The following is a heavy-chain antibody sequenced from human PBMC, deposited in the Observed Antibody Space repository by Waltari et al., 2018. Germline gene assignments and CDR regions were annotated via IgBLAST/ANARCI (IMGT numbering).Heavy chain of an antibody. Sequence: QVQLQESGPGLVKTSQTLSLTCTVSGGSIRSGSYDWTLIQQPAGKGLEWIGRIYTSGSTNYNPSLKSRVTISVDTSKNQFSLKLSSVTAADTAVYYCARDPLTSGAFDIWGQGTMVTVSS. D-gene: IGHD3-10*01. CDR3: ARDPLTSGAFDI. J-gene: IGHJ3*02. V-gene: IGHV4-61*02. CDR2: IYTSGST. CDR1: GGSIRSGSYD.